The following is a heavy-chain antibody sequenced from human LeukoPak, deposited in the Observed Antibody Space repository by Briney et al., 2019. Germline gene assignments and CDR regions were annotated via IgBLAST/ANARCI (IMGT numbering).Heavy chain of an antibody. CDR1: GGSISGYY. Sequence: SETLSLTCTVSGGSISGYYWSWIRQPPGKGLEWIGYIYYSGSTNYNPSLKSRVTISVDTSKNQFSLKLSSVTAADTAVYYCAREGYSGSYRVFDAFDIWGQGTMVTVSS. J-gene: IGHJ3*02. V-gene: IGHV4-59*01. D-gene: IGHD1-26*01. CDR3: AREGYSGSYRVFDAFDI. CDR2: IYYSGST.